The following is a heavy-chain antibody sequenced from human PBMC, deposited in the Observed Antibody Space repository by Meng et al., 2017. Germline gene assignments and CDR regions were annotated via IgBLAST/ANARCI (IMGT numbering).Heavy chain of an antibody. CDR1: GFTFSSYE. V-gene: IGHV3-48*03. D-gene: IGHD2-15*01. Sequence: GESLKISCAASGFTFSSYEMNWVRQAPGKGLEWVSYISSSGSTIYYADSVKGRFTISRDNSKNTLYLQMNSLRAEDTAVYYCAKGVIGVVVAATPVYFDYWGQGTLVTVSS. J-gene: IGHJ4*02. CDR2: ISSSGSTI. CDR3: AKGVIGVVVAATPVYFDY.